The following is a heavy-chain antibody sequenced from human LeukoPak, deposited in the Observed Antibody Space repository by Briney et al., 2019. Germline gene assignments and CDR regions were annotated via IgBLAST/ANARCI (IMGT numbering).Heavy chain of an antibody. V-gene: IGHV4-61*01. CDR1: GGSVSRGSYY. CDR3: ARDPRSSGHCSGGSCSDWFDP. J-gene: IGHJ5*02. CDR2: IYYSGST. Sequence: PSETLSLTCTVSGGSVSRGSYYWSWIRQPPGKGLEWIGYIYYSGSTNYNPSLKSRVTISVDTSKNQFSLKLSSVTAADTAVYYCARDPRSSGHCSGGSCSDWFDPWGQGTLVTVSS. D-gene: IGHD2-15*01.